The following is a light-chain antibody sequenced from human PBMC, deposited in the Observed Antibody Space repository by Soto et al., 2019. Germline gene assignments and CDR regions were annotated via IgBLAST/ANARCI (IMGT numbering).Light chain of an antibody. CDR2: GVS. CDR3: QQYGSSPFT. CDR1: QSVTINY. V-gene: IGKV3-20*01. J-gene: IGKJ4*01. Sequence: ENVLTQSPGTLSLSPGERATLSCRASQSVTINYLAWYQQKPGQAPRLLIYGVSTRATGIPNRFSGSGSGTDFTLTISRLEPEDFAVYYCQQYGSSPFTFGGGTKVDIK.